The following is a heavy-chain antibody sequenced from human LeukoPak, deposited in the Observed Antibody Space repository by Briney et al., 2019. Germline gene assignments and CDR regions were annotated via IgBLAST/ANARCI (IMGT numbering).Heavy chain of an antibody. CDR1: GLSFRSVW. Sequence: GESMRLSCRDPGLSFRSVWMNGMGWVRKDPGKGLEWVGLTKIKTDDGTPDYAALVKGRFTISRDDSNNTVYLEKNSLETEDTAVYYCISGGGTADYWGQGTLVSVSS. J-gene: IGHJ4*02. CDR3: ISGGGTADY. D-gene: IGHD1-1*01. V-gene: IGHV3-15*01. CDR2: TKIKTDDGTP.